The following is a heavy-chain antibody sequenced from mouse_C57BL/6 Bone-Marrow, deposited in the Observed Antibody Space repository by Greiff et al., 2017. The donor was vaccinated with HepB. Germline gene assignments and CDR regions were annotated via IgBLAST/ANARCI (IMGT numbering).Heavy chain of an antibody. CDR2: ISSGGDYI. V-gene: IGHV5-9-1*02. J-gene: IGHJ4*01. CDR1: GFTFSSYA. CDR3: TRDDGYYVGYYAMDY. Sequence: DVKLQESGEGLVKPGGSLKLSCAASGFTFSSYAMSWVRQTPEKRLEWVAYISSGGDYIYYADTVKGRFTISRDNARNTLYLQMSSLKSEDTAMYYCTRDDGYYVGYYAMDYWGQGTSVTVSS. D-gene: IGHD2-3*01.